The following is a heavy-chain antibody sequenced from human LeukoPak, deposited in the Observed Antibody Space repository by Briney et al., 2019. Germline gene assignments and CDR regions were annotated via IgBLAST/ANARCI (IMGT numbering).Heavy chain of an antibody. CDR2: INHSGST. V-gene: IGHV4-34*01. CDR3: ARGRLRYYGSGSYRPFDP. CDR1: GGSFSVYY. Sequence: SETLSLTCAVYGGSFSVYYWSCIRQPPGKGLEWIVEINHSGSTNYNPSLKSRVTISVDTSKNQFSLKLSSGTATDTAVYYCARGRLRYYGSGSYRPFDPWGQGTLVTVSS. J-gene: IGHJ5*02. D-gene: IGHD3-10*01.